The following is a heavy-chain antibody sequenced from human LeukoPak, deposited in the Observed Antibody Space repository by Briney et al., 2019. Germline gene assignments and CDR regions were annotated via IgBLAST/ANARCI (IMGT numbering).Heavy chain of an antibody. V-gene: IGHV3-23*01. CDR3: AKDETPYYDFWSGYSLD. CDR1: GFIFSSDA. CDR2: ISGGGGST. D-gene: IGHD3-3*01. Sequence: GGSLSLSCAASGFIFSSDAVSWVRQDPGRGLEWVSAISGGGGSTYYADSVKGRFTISRDNSKTTLYLQMNSLRAEDTAVYYCAKDETPYYDFWSGYSLDWGQGTLVTVSS. J-gene: IGHJ4*02.